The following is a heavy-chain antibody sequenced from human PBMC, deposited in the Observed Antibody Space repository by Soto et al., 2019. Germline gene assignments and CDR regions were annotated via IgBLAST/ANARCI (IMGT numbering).Heavy chain of an antibody. CDR1: GFTFVDYA. V-gene: IGHV3-49*04. D-gene: IGHD6-19*01. J-gene: IGHJ4*02. CDR3: ARGTGWYDY. CDR2: IRTKTYGGTT. Sequence: GESLKISCTASGFTFVDYAVTWVRQAPGKGLEWVGLIRTKTYGGTTEYAASVNGRFTISRDDSKSVAYLQMNSLKIEDTALYFCARGTGWYDYWGQGTPVTVSS.